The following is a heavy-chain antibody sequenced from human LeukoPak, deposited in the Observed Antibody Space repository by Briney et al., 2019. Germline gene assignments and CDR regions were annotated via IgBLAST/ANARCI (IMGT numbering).Heavy chain of an antibody. CDR3: AKGDYYDSSGSPDY. V-gene: IGHV3-23*01. J-gene: IGHJ4*02. CDR2: ISGSGGST. D-gene: IGHD3-22*01. CDR1: GFTFSSYA. Sequence: GGSLRLSCAASGFTFSSYAMSWVRQASGKGLEWVSAISGSGGSTYYADSVKGRFTISRDNSKNTLYLQMNSLRAEDTAVYYCAKGDYYDSSGSPDYWGQGTLVTVSS.